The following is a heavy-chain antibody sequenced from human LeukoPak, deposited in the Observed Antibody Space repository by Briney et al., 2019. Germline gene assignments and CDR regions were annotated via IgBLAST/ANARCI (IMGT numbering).Heavy chain of an antibody. V-gene: IGHV4-59*08. J-gene: IGHJ4*02. CDR1: GGSISSYY. D-gene: IGHD3-22*01. CDR3: ARHRDYYDSSYYFDY. Sequence: SETLSLTCTVSGGSISSYYWGWIRQPPGKGLEWIGYIYYSGSTNYNPSLKSRVTISVDTSKNQFSLKLSSVTAADTAVYYCARHRDYYDSSYYFDYWGQGTLVTVSS. CDR2: IYYSGST.